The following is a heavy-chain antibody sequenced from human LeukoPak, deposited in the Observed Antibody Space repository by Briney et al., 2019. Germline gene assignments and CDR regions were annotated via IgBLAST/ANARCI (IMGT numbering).Heavy chain of an antibody. Sequence: SQTLSLTCTVSGGSISSGSYYWSWIRQPAGKGLEWIGRIYTSGSTNYNPSLKSRVTISVDTSKNQFSLKLSSVTAADTAVYYCARVRSYSGFDYWGQETLVTVSS. J-gene: IGHJ4*02. CDR2: IYTSGST. D-gene: IGHD1-26*01. V-gene: IGHV4-61*02. CDR1: GGSISSGSYY. CDR3: ARVRSYSGFDY.